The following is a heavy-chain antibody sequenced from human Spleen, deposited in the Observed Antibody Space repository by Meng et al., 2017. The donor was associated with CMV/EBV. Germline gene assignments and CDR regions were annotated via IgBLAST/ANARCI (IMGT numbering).Heavy chain of an antibody. D-gene: IGHD2-2*01. CDR3: ARESASSYTLDV. CDR1: GGSISSSNYY. Sequence: ETLSLTCTVSGGSISSSNYYWGWIRQPPGKGLEWVSVIYRGGSTYYADSVKGRFTISRDNAQNSLYLQMNGLRAGDTAVYYCARESASSYTLDVWGQGTTVTVSS. CDR2: IYRGGST. V-gene: IGHV3-53*01. J-gene: IGHJ6*02.